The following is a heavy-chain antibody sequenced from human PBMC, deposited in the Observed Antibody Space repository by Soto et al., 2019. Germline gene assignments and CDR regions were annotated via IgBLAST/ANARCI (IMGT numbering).Heavy chain of an antibody. D-gene: IGHD3-9*01. CDR3: ARVTYDSFTAYSYYFDY. Sequence: PSETLSLTCTVSGDSIRPYYWTWIRQPPGKGLEWIGHVYYSGSVNYRSSLKSRVTMSVDTSKNQFSLRLNSVTAADTAVYYCARVTYDSFTAYSYYFDYWGQGTLVTVSS. CDR1: GDSIRPYY. J-gene: IGHJ4*02. CDR2: VYYSGSV. V-gene: IGHV4-59*01.